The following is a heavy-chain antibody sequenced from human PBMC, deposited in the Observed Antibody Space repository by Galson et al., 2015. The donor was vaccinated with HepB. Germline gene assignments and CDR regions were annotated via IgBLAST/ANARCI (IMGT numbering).Heavy chain of an antibody. V-gene: IGHV3-30-3*01. D-gene: IGHD3-10*01. CDR1: GFTFSSYA. Sequence: SLRLSCAASGFTFSSYAMHWVHQAPGKGLEWVAVISYDGSNKYYADSVKGRFTISRDNSKNTLYLQMNSLRAEDTAVYYCARDGARGVRRANNWFDPWGQGTLVTVSS. CDR2: ISYDGSNK. J-gene: IGHJ5*02. CDR3: ARDGARGVRRANNWFDP.